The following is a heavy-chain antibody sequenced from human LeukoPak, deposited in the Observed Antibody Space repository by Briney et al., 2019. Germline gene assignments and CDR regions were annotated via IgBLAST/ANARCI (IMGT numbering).Heavy chain of an antibody. Sequence: SSETLSLTCTVSGGPISSYYWSWIRQPPGKGLEWIGYIYYSGSTNYNPSLKSRVIISVDTSKNQFSLKLSSVTAADTAVYYCARRDRLEPLDVWGQGTTVTVSS. CDR3: ARRDRLEPLDV. D-gene: IGHD1-1*01. J-gene: IGHJ6*02. CDR2: IYYSGST. CDR1: GGPISSYY. V-gene: IGHV4-59*08.